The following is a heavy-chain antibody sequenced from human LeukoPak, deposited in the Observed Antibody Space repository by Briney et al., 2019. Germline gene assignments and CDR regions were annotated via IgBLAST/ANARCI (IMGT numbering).Heavy chain of an antibody. J-gene: IGHJ4*02. CDR1: GGTFNSFA. Sequence: GASVKVSCKASGGTFNSFAISWVRQAPGQGLEWVGGIIPVFGTTNYAQKFQDRVTITADEFTSTAYMELSSLRSDDTAVYYCARAVTMVKTGFDYWGQGTLVTVSS. CDR3: ARAVTMVKTGFDY. D-gene: IGHD3-10*01. CDR2: IIPVFGTT. V-gene: IGHV1-69*01.